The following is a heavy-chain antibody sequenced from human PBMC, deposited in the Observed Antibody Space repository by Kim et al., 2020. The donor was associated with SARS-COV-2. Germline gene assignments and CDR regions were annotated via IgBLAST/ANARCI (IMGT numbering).Heavy chain of an antibody. D-gene: IGHD4-17*01. CDR3: ARGPRPLRPDAFDI. J-gene: IGHJ3*02. Sequence: GGSLRLSCAASGFTFSSYGMHWVRQAPGKGLEWVAVISYDGSNKYYADSVKGRFTISRDNSKNTLYLQMNSLRAEDTAVYYCARGPRPLRPDAFDIWGQGTMVTVSS. CDR1: GFTFSSYG. CDR2: ISYDGSNK. V-gene: IGHV3-33*05.